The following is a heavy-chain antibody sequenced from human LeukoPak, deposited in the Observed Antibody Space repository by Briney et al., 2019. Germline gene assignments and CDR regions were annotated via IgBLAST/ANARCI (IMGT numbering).Heavy chain of an antibody. CDR2: ISSSSSYI. CDR1: GFTFSSYS. V-gene: IGHV3-21*01. CDR3: ARPMGIVVVPSLAFDI. D-gene: IGHD3-22*01. Sequence: KTGGSLRLSCAASGFTFSSYSMNWVRQAPRKGLEWVSSISSSSSYIYYADSVKGRFTISRDNAKNSLYLQMNSLRAEDTAVYYCARPMGIVVVPSLAFDIWGQGTMVTVSS. J-gene: IGHJ3*02.